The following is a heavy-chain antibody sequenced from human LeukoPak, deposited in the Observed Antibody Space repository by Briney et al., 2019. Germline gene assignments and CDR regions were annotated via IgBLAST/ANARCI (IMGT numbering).Heavy chain of an antibody. V-gene: IGHV4-61*01. CDR1: GDSISSSSYF. Sequence: PSETLSLTCAVSGDSISSSSYFWGWIRQPPGKGLEWIGYIYYSGSTNYNPSLKSRVTMSVDTSKNQFSLQLSSVTAADTAVYYCAREVTTVTYNWFDPWGQGTLVTVSS. J-gene: IGHJ5*02. D-gene: IGHD4-11*01. CDR2: IYYSGST. CDR3: AREVTTVTYNWFDP.